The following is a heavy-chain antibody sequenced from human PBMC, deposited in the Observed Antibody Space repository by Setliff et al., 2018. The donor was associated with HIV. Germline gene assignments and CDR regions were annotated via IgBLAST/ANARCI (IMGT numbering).Heavy chain of an antibody. CDR1: GGTVSRLT. D-gene: IGHD6-19*01. CDR2: LIAMYGTA. Sequence: SVKVSCKASGGTVSRLTFGWVRQVPGQGLEWMGGLIAMYGTANYAQKFQGRVTITADESTSTAYMELSSLRSEDTAVYYCARARRGDSSGWYRGAFDIWGQGTMVTVSS. J-gene: IGHJ3*02. V-gene: IGHV1-69*13. CDR3: ARARRGDSSGWYRGAFDI.